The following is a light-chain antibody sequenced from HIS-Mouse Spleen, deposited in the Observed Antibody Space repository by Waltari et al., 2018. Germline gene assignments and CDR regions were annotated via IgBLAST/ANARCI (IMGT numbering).Light chain of an antibody. J-gene: IGLJ3*02. CDR3: SSYTSSSTRV. CDR2: DVS. Sequence: QSALTQPASVSGSPGQSLTIPCTGTRSDVGGYNYVSWYQQHPGKAPKLMIYDVSNRPSGVSNRFSGSKSGNTASLTISGLQAEDEADYYCSSYTSSSTRVFGGGTKLTVL. CDR1: RSDVGGYNY. V-gene: IGLV2-14*03.